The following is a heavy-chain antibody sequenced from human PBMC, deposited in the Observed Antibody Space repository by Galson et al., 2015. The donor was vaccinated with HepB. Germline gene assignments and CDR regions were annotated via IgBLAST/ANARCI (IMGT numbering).Heavy chain of an antibody. CDR1: GFTFSSNW. Sequence: SLRLSCAASGFTFSSNWMQWVRQAPGKGLEWVSRISSNVSTTSYTDSVKRRFTISRDNAKNTLYLQMNSLRDEDTAVYYCANWGSAWGQGTLVTVSS. D-gene: IGHD7-27*01. J-gene: IGHJ5*02. CDR2: ISSNVSTT. V-gene: IGHV3-74*01. CDR3: ANWGSA.